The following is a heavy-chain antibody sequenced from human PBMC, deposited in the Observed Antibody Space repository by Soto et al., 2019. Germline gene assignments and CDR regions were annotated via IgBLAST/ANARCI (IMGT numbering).Heavy chain of an antibody. CDR2: ISYDGSNK. D-gene: IGHD5-12*01. Sequence: QVQLVASGGGVVQPGRSLRLSCAASGFTFSSYAMHWVRQAPGKGLEWVAVISYDGSNKYYADSVKGRFTISRDNSKNTLYLQMNSLRAEDTAVYDCARLRDGYNYESDYWGQGTLVTVSS. V-gene: IGHV3-30-3*01. CDR1: GFTFSSYA. J-gene: IGHJ4*02. CDR3: ARLRDGYNYESDY.